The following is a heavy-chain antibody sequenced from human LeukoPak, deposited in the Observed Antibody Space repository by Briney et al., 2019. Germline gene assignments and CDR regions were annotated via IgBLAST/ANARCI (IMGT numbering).Heavy chain of an antibody. J-gene: IGHJ4*02. D-gene: IGHD5-12*01. V-gene: IGHV4-39*07. CDR1: GGSIRSSSYY. CDR2: IYYSGST. Sequence: PSETLSLTCTVSGGSIRSSSYYWGWIRQPPGKGLEWIGSIYYSGSTYYNPSLKSRVTISVDTSKNQFSLKLSSVTAADTAVYYCARDGYSGNDGIWGQGTLVTVSS. CDR3: ARDGYSGNDGI.